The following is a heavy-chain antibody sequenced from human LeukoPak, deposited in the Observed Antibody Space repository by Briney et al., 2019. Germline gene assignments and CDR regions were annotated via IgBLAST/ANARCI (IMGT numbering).Heavy chain of an antibody. J-gene: IGHJ6*03. CDR3: ARGLGSVVPAATTYYYYYMDV. V-gene: IGHV1-69*13. CDR2: IIPIFGTV. CDR1: GYTFTGYY. Sequence: SVKVSCKASGYTFTGYYMHWVRQAPGQGLEWMGGIIPIFGTVNYAQSFQGRLTITADEPTITAYMELSSLRSEDTAVYYCARGLGSVVPAATTYYYYYMDVWGKGTTVTVSS. D-gene: IGHD2-2*01.